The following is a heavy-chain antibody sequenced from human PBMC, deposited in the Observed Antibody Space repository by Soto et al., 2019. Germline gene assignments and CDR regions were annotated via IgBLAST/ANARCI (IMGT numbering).Heavy chain of an antibody. Sequence: ASVKGSCQAYGYTFTSYAMHSVGQAPGQRLEWMGWINAGNGNTKYSQKFQGRVTITRDTSASTAYMELSSLRSEDTAVYYCARLLTGYSSGWRPWGQGTLVTVSS. V-gene: IGHV1-3*01. CDR3: ARLLTGYSSGWRP. CDR2: INAGNGNT. D-gene: IGHD6-19*01. CDR1: GYTFTSYA. J-gene: IGHJ4*02.